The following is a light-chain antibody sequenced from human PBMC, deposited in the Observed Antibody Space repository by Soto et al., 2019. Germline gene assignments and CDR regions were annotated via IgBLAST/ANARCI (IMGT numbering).Light chain of an antibody. V-gene: IGKV3-20*01. Sequence: EIVLTQSPGTLSLSPGERAALSCRASQGVSSSYLAWYQQKPGQAPRLLIYGASSRATDIPDRFSGSGSGTDFTLTISRLEPEDFAMYYCQQYGNSPTWTFGQGTKVDIK. CDR3: QQYGNSPTWT. CDR1: QGVSSSY. CDR2: GAS. J-gene: IGKJ1*01.